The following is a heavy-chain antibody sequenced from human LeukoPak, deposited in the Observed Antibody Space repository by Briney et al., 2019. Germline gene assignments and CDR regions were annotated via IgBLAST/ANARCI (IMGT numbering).Heavy chain of an antibody. CDR2: ISYDGSNK. D-gene: IGHD2-2*01. CDR1: GFTFSSYA. V-gene: IGHV3-30*04. CDR3: AKCRRATSCLMSDY. Sequence: GGSLRLSCAASGFTFSSYAMHWVRQAPGKGLEWVAVISYDGSNKYYADSVKGRFTISRDNSKNTLYLQMNSLRAEDTAVYYCAKCRRATSCLMSDYWGQGTLVTVSS. J-gene: IGHJ4*02.